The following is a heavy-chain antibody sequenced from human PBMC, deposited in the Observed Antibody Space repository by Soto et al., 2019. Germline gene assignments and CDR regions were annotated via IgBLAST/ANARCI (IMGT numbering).Heavy chain of an antibody. CDR2: ISGSGGDT. J-gene: IGHJ4*02. CDR3: AKDSALPYSGSYFDY. CDR1: GFTFSSYS. V-gene: IGHV3-23*01. Sequence: EVHLLESGGGLVQPGRSLRLSCGGSGFTFSSYSMSWVRQVPGKGLECVSSISGSGGDTFYAASVKGRFTISRDNSKNTLYMQMTSLRAEDTALYYCAKDSALPYSGSYFDYWGQGILVTVSS. D-gene: IGHD1-26*01.